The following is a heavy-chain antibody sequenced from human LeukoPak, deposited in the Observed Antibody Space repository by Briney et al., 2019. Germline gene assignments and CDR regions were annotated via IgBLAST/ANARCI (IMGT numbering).Heavy chain of an antibody. CDR2: IYHSGST. CDR3: ARASKPHRFDY. Sequence: SETLSLTCAVSGSSISSGGYSWSWIRQPPGKGLEWIGYIYHSGSTYYNPSLKSRVTISVDRSKNQFSLKLSSVTAADTAVYYCARASKPHRFDYWGQGTLVTVSS. CDR1: GSSISSGGYS. V-gene: IGHV4-30-2*01. J-gene: IGHJ4*02. D-gene: IGHD1-14*01.